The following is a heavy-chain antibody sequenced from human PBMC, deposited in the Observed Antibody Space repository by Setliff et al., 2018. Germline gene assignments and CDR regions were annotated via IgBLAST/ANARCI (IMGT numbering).Heavy chain of an antibody. CDR3: RLWSHDYHNDY. CDR1: GGSLNSGSYY. Sequence: SETLSLTCAVSGGSLNSGSYYWSWIRQSTERGLEWLGRLHTSGSTTYNPALNSRVTISVDTSTNQFSLKLTSVTAADTAVYYCRLWSHDYHNDYWGQGTLVTVSS. J-gene: IGHJ4*02. D-gene: IGHD3-16*01. V-gene: IGHV4-61*02. CDR2: LHTSGST.